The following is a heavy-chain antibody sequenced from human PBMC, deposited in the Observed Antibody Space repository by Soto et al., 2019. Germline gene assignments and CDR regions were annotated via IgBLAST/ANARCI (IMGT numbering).Heavy chain of an antibody. J-gene: IGHJ5*02. Sequence: PGGSLRLSCAASGFTFSSYGMHWVRQAPGKGLEWVAVISYDGSNKYYADSVKGRFTISRDNSKNTLYLQMNSLRAEDTAVYYCAKDVSTGTTKNWFDPWGQGTLVTVSS. V-gene: IGHV3-30*18. CDR2: ISYDGSNK. CDR3: AKDVSTGTTKNWFDP. CDR1: GFTFSSYG. D-gene: IGHD1-7*01.